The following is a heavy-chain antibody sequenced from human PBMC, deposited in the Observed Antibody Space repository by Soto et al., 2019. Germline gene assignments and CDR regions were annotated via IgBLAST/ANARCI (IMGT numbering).Heavy chain of an antibody. D-gene: IGHD6-13*01. CDR2: IPYSGYT. J-gene: IGHJ4*02. CDR1: GGSVSNGSYY. Sequence: SETLSLTCTVSGGSVSNGSYYRSWIRQPPGKGLEWTGHIPYSGYTNYNPSLKSRVTISLDTSKNQLSLKLSSVTAADTAVYYCARQRMAAAQYYFDYWGQGILVTVSS. CDR3: ARQRMAAAQYYFDY. V-gene: IGHV4-61*01.